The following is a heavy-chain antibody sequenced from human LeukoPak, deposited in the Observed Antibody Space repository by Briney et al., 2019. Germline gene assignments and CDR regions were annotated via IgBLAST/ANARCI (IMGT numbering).Heavy chain of an antibody. V-gene: IGHV3-23*01. D-gene: IGHD6-19*01. CDR2: ISGGGGST. CDR3: ARDRGGSGWYYLDY. J-gene: IGHJ4*02. Sequence: PGGSLRLSCAASGFTFSTYAMSWVRQAPGKGLEWVSVISGGGGSTYYADSVKGRFTISRDNSKNTLFVQMDSLRGEDTAVYYCARDRGGSGWYYLDYWGQGTLVTVSS. CDR1: GFTFSTYA.